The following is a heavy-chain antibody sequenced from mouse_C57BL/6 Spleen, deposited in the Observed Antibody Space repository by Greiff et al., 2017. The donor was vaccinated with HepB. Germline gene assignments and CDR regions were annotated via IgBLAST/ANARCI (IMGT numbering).Heavy chain of an antibody. CDR1: GYTFTSYG. D-gene: IGHD2-4*01. CDR3: ARGDYDYDIFAY. J-gene: IGHJ3*01. Sequence: VKLQESGAELARPGASVKLSCKASGYTFTSYGISWVKQRTGQGLEWIGEIYPRSGNTYYNEKFKGKATLTADKSSSTAYMELRSLTSEDSAVYFCARGDYDYDIFAYWGQGTLVTVSA. CDR2: IYPRSGNT. V-gene: IGHV1-81*01.